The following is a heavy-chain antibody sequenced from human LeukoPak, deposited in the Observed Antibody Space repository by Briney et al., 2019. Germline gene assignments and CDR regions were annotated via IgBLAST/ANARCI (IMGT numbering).Heavy chain of an antibody. Sequence: GASLKISCEGSGYSFTNYWIGWVRPLPGKGLEWMGIIYPGGSETRYSPSFQGQVTISADKSISTAYLQWGSLKASDTAIYYCARTPGGDYFDHWGQGTLVTVSS. CDR3: ARTPGGDYFDH. D-gene: IGHD3-16*01. CDR2: IYPGGSET. J-gene: IGHJ4*02. V-gene: IGHV5-51*01. CDR1: GYSFTNYW.